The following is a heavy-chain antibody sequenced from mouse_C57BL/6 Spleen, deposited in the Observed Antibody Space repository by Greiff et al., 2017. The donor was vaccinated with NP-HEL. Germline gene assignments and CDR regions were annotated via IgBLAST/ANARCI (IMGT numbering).Heavy chain of an antibody. D-gene: IGHD1-1*01. J-gene: IGHJ4*01. CDR2: INPNNGGT. CDR1: GYTFTDYN. Sequence: EVQLQQSGPELVKPGASVKMSCKASGYTFTDYNMHWVKQSHGKRLEWIGYINPNNGGTSYNQKFKGKATLTVNKSSSTAYMELRSLTSEDSAVYYCGKGGDGSSFYAMDYWGQGTSVTVSS. CDR3: GKGGDGSSFYAMDY. V-gene: IGHV1-22*01.